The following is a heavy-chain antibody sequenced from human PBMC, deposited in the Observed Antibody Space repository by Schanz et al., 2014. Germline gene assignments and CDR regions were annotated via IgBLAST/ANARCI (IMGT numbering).Heavy chain of an antibody. CDR3: ATWRGDDSGGHGQFDY. J-gene: IGHJ4*02. Sequence: QVQLQESGPGLVKPSETLSLTCTVSGGSMSSFYWNWIRQPAGKGLEWIGRISTSGSTNYNPSLRSRVSMSIGTPKPHCSLRLSSLTAADTAVYYCATWRGDDSGGHGQFDYWGQGALVTVSS. CDR1: GGSMSSFY. V-gene: IGHV4-4*07. D-gene: IGHD3-22*01. CDR2: ISTSGST.